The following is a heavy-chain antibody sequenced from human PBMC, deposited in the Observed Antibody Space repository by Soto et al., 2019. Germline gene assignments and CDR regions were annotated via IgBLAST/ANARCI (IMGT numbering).Heavy chain of an antibody. CDR2: ISPSTSHI. CDR3: SGCSGGACHKNYGMDV. J-gene: IGHJ6*02. V-gene: IGHV3-21*01. D-gene: IGHD2-15*01. Sequence: EVHLVESGGGLVKPGGSLRLSCAVSGFTFSSCTMNWVRQAPGKGLEWVSSISPSTSHIYYADSVKGRFTISRDNAKNSPFLQMNSLRDEDTAVYYWSGCSGGACHKNYGMDVWGQGNTVTVSS. CDR1: GFTFSSCT.